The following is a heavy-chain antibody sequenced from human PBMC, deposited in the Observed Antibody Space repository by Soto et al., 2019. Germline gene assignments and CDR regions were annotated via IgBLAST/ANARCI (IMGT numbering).Heavy chain of an antibody. CDR3: AEVRFLEWSYGMDV. D-gene: IGHD3-3*01. J-gene: IGHJ6*02. Sequence: SVKGSCKTSGFTFTSSAVQWVRRARGQRLEWIGWIVVGSGNTNYAQKFQERVTITRDMSTSTAYMELSSLRSEDTAVYYCAEVRFLEWSYGMDVWGQGTTVTVS. CDR1: GFTFTSSA. CDR2: IVVGSGNT. V-gene: IGHV1-58*01.